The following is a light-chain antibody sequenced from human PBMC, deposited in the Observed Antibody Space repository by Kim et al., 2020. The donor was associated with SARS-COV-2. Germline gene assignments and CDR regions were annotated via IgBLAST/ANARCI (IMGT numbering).Light chain of an antibody. Sequence: PGGTVTLTCGSSTGAVTSGHYPYWFQQKPGQAPRTLIYDTRNNHSWTPARFSGSLLGGKAALTLSGAQPEDEAEYYCLLSYSGGYVFGTGTKVTVL. V-gene: IGLV7-46*01. CDR2: DTR. J-gene: IGLJ1*01. CDR1: TGAVTSGHY. CDR3: LLSYSGGYV.